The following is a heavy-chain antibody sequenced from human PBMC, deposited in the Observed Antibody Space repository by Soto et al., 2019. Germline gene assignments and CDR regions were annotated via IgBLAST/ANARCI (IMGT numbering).Heavy chain of an antibody. CDR1: GFTFSSYT. V-gene: IGHV3-21*01. CDR2: ISGSGTHI. D-gene: IGHD3-22*01. J-gene: IGHJ4*02. CDR3: ARGSDSSGYYYSPPVDY. Sequence: GGSLRLSCAASGFTFSSYTMNWVRQAPGKGLEWDSSISGSGTHIYFADSLKGRFTISRDNAKNSLFLQMNSLRAEDTAVYYCARGSDSSGYYYSPPVDYWGQGTLVTVS.